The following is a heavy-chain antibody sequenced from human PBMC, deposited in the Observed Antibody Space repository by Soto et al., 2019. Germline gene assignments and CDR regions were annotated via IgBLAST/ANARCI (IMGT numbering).Heavy chain of an antibody. CDR3: ARVNYDFWSGPAPYYYYYGMDV. D-gene: IGHD3-3*01. CDR1: GGSISGSY. J-gene: IGHJ6*02. CDR2: IHYSGST. Sequence: SETLSLTCTVSGGSISGSYWSWIRQTPGKVLEWVGYIHYSGSTNYNPSLKSRVTISVDTSKNQFSLKLSSVTAADTAVYYCARVNYDFWSGPAPYYYYYGMDVWGQGTTVTVSS. V-gene: IGHV4-59*01.